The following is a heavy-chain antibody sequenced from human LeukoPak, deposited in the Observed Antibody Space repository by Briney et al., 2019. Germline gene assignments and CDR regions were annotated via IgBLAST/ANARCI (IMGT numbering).Heavy chain of an antibody. CDR3: ARALWFLDY. V-gene: IGHV3-7*04. CDR1: GFTFSSHW. CDR2: IKQDGSEK. J-gene: IGHJ4*02. D-gene: IGHD3-10*01. Sequence: GGSLRLSCAASGFTFSSHWMSWVRQAPGKGLEWVANIKQDGSEKYYVDSVKGRFTISRDNAKNSLYLQMNSLRAEDTAVYYCARALWFLDYWGQGTLVTVSS.